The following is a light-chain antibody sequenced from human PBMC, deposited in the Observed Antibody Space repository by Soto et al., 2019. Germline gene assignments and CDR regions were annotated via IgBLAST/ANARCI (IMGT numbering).Light chain of an antibody. J-gene: IGKJ1*01. CDR2: DAS. CDR1: QSLSSY. Sequence: IVLTQSPATLSLSPGESATLSCRASQSLSSYVAWYQQKPGQAPRLLMFDASNRASGIPARFSGSGSGTDCTLTISSLEPEDFAVYYCQLRYMPWAFGQGTRVEVK. CDR3: QLRYMPWA. V-gene: IGKV3-11*01.